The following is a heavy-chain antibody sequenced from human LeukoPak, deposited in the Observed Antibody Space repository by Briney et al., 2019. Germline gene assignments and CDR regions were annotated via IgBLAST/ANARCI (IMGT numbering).Heavy chain of an antibody. J-gene: IGHJ4*02. V-gene: IGHV3-7*03. D-gene: IGHD5-18*01. CDR1: GFTFSSYW. CDR2: IKQDGSEK. Sequence: GGSLRLSCAASGFTFSSYWMSWVRQAPGKGLEWVANIKQDGSEKYYVDSVKGRFTISRDNAKNSLYLQMNSLRAEDTAVYYCARAGGYSYEYFDYWGQGTLVTVSS. CDR3: ARAGGYSYEYFDY.